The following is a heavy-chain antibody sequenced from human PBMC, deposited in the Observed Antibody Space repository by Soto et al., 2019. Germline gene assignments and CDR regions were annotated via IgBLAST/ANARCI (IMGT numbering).Heavy chain of an antibody. V-gene: IGHV1-46*03. CDR3: ARDEFGDYFDY. Sequence: QVQLVQSGAEVKKPGASVKVSCKASGYTFTSYYMHWVRQAAGQGLEWMGIINPSGGSTSYAQKFQGRVTMTRDTSTSTVYMELSSLRSEDTAVYYCARDEFGDYFDYWGQGTLVTVSS. CDR1: GYTFTSYY. D-gene: IGHD3-10*01. CDR2: INPSGGST. J-gene: IGHJ4*02.